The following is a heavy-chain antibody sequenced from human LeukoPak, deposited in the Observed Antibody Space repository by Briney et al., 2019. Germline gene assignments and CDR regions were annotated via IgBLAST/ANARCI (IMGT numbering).Heavy chain of an antibody. J-gene: IGHJ6*02. CDR2: IYSGGST. CDR1: GFTVSSNY. Sequence: SGGSLRLSCAASGFTVSSNYMSWVRQAPGKGLEWVSVIYSGGSTYYADSVKGRFTISRDNSKNTLYLQMNSLRAEDTAVYYCARDLFSITMKVGHGMDVWGQGTTVTVSS. CDR3: ARDLFSITMKVGHGMDV. D-gene: IGHD3-22*01. V-gene: IGHV3-53*01.